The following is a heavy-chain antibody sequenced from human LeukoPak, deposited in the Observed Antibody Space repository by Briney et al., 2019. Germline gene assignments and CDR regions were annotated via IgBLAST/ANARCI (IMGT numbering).Heavy chain of an antibody. J-gene: IGHJ4*02. V-gene: IGHV4-59*12. CDR3: ARGGLNYYDILTGYDY. CDR1: GASIRSYY. Sequence: SETLSLTCTVSGASIRSYYWSWIRLPPGKGLEWIGNIYYSGSTYYNPSLKSRVTISVDTSKNQFSLKLSSVTAADTAVYYCARGGLNYYDILTGYDYWGQGTLVTVSS. CDR2: IYYSGST. D-gene: IGHD3-9*01.